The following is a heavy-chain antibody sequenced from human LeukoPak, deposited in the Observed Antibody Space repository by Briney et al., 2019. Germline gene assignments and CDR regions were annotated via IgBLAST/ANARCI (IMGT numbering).Heavy chain of an antibody. Sequence: SETLSLTCTVSGYSISSGYYWGWIRQPPGKGLEWIGYIYYSGSTNYNPSLKGRVTISVDTSKNQFSLKLSSVTAADTAVYYCARSSGTAMVFGSSSWYPDYWGQGTLVTVSS. CDR3: ARSSGTAMVFGSSSWYPDY. D-gene: IGHD6-13*01. CDR2: IYYSGST. J-gene: IGHJ4*02. CDR1: GYSISSGYY. V-gene: IGHV4-61*01.